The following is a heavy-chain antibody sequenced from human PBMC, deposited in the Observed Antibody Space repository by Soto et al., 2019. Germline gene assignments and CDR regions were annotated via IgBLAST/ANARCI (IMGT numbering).Heavy chain of an antibody. CDR2: IIPILGIA. CDR3: ARDWAANLDSSGYCDY. V-gene: IGHV1-69*08. Sequence: QVQLVQSGAEVKKPGSSVKVSCKASGGTFSSYTISWVRQAPGQGLEWMGRIIPILGIANYAQKFQGRVTITADKSTSTAYMELRSLRSEDTAVYYCARDWAANLDSSGYCDYWGQGTLVTVSS. CDR1: GGTFSSYT. D-gene: IGHD3-22*01. J-gene: IGHJ4*02.